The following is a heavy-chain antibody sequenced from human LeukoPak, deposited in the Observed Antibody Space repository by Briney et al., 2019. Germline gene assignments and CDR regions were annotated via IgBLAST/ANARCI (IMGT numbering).Heavy chain of an antibody. J-gene: IGHJ6*03. V-gene: IGHV4-38-2*02. D-gene: IGHD1-26*01. CDR3: ARHPGGSYYLYYYYYMDV. CDR2: IYYSGST. CDR1: GYSISSGYY. Sequence: SETLSLTCTVSGYSISSGYYWGWIRQPPGKGLEWIGSIYYSGSTYYNPSLKSRVTISVDTSKNQFSLKLSSVTAADTAVYYCARHPGGSYYLYYYYYMDVWGKGTTVTISS.